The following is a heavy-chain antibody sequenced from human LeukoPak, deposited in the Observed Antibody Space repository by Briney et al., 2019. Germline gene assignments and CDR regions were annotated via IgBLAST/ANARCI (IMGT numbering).Heavy chain of an antibody. CDR3: AKGRNDRDGGGYDY. CDR2: ISGSGGST. V-gene: IGHV3-23*01. CDR1: GFTFSSYA. J-gene: IGHJ4*02. D-gene: IGHD5-12*01. Sequence: GGSLRLSCAASGFTFSSYAMSWVRQAPGKGLEWVSAISGSGGSTYYADSVKGRFTISRDNSKNTLYLQMNSLRAEDTAVYYCAKGRNDRDGGGYDYWGQGTLVTVSS.